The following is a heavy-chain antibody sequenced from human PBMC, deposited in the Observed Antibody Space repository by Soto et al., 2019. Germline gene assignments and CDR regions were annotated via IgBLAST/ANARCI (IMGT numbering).Heavy chain of an antibody. Sequence: SETLSLTCTFSGGSISSGGYYWSWIRQHPGKVLEWIVYIYYSGSTYYNPSLKSRVTISLDTSNNQFSLKLRSVTASDTAVYYXARAVGGELSSTWYISDYWGQGTLVTVSS. D-gene: IGHD6-13*01. CDR1: GGSISSGGYY. CDR3: ARAVGGELSSTWYISDY. V-gene: IGHV4-31*03. J-gene: IGHJ4*02. CDR2: IYYSGST.